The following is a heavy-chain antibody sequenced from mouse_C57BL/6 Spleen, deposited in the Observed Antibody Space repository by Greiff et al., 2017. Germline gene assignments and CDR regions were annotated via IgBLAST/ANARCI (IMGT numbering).Heavy chain of an antibody. CDR2: INYDGSST. CDR1: GFTFSDYY. V-gene: IGHV5-16*01. Sequence: EVKLVESEGGLVQPGSSMKLSCTASGFTFSDYYMAWVRQVPEKGLEWVANINYDGSSTYYLDSLKSRFIISRDNAKNILYLQMSSLKSEDTATYYCARVLYYGSSGGYAMDYWGQGTSVTVSS. D-gene: IGHD1-1*01. CDR3: ARVLYYGSSGGYAMDY. J-gene: IGHJ4*01.